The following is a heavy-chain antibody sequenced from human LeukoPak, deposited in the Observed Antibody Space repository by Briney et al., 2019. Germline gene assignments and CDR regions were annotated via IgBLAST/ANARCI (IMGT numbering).Heavy chain of an antibody. CDR1: GFTFSSYS. J-gene: IGHJ5*02. CDR3: ARDSTDRDYGANNWFDP. D-gene: IGHD4-17*01. V-gene: IGHV3-21*01. Sequence: PGGSLRLSCAASGFTFSSYSMNWVRQAPGKGLEWVSSISSSSSYIYYADSVKGRFTISRDNAKNSLYLQMNSLRAEDTAVYYCARDSTDRDYGANNWFDPWGQGTLVTVSS. CDR2: ISSSSSYI.